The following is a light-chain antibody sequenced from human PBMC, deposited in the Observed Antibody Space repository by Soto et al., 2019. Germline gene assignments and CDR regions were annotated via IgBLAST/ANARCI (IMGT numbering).Light chain of an antibody. CDR1: SGDVGYYNY. J-gene: IGLJ1*01. CDR2: EVT. V-gene: IGLV2-14*01. Sequence: QSVLTQPASVSGSPGQSITISCTGTSGDVGYYNYVSWYQQHPGKAPKLMIYEVTNRPSGVSNRFSGSKSGNTASLTISGLQAEDEGDYYCSLYTSENTDVFGTGTKLTVL. CDR3: SLYTSENTDV.